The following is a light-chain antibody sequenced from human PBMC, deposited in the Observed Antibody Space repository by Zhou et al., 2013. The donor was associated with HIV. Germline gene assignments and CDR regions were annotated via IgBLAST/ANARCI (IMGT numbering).Light chain of an antibody. V-gene: IGKV1-27*01. J-gene: IGKJ1*01. CDR2: TAS. CDR1: ESISSW. CDR3: QKYNSAPRT. Sequence: DIQMTQSPSTLSASVGDRVTITCRASESISSWLAWYQQKPGKAPKLLIYTASILLSGVPSRFSGMGSGTDFSLTISSLQPEDVATYYCQKYNSAPRTFGQGTKVEIK.